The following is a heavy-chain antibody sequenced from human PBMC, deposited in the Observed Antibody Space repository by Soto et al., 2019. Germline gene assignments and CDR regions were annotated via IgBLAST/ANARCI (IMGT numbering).Heavy chain of an antibody. Sequence: SETLSLTCAVVGDSLRGQSWNWIRQSPGKGLEWIGELDQSGGTNYNPSLKSRAIISDDTSKNQFSLTLTSVTAADTAVYYCARGGGYGFDYWGQGTLVTVSS. CDR1: GDSLRGQS. D-gene: IGHD5-12*01. CDR2: LDQSGGT. J-gene: IGHJ4*02. V-gene: IGHV4-34*01. CDR3: ARGGGYGFDY.